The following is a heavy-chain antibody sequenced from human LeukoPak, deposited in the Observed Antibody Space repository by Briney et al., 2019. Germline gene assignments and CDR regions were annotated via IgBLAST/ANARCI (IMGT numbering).Heavy chain of an antibody. CDR3: VKDPRGGYAYGYFDS. CDR1: GFRFGSNG. J-gene: IGHJ4*02. D-gene: IGHD5-18*01. CDR2: IAYDGSSK. V-gene: IGHV3-33*05. Sequence: PSRSLSLSCAASGFRFGSNGMHWARQTPDKGLEWVAAIAYDGSSKYYGDSVKGRFTISRDNPNNMVFLHMNSMRADDTALYYCVKDPRGGYAYGYFDSWGQGALVIVSS.